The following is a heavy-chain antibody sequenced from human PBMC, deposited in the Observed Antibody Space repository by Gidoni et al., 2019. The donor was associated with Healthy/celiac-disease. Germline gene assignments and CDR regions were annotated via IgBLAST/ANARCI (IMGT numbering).Heavy chain of an antibody. V-gene: IGHV3-21*01. CDR3: ARAPYWGGDCYSGVAGGNAYFDY. CDR2: IRSSSSYI. CDR1: GFTFSSSS. J-gene: IGHJ4*02. Sequence: EVQLVESGGGLVKPGGSLSLSCAASGFTFSSSSMNWVRQAPGKGLEWVSSIRSSSSYIYYADSVKGRFTISRDNAKNSLYLQMNSLRAEDTAVYYCARAPYWGGDCYSGVAGGNAYFDYWGQGTLVTVSS. D-gene: IGHD2-21*02.